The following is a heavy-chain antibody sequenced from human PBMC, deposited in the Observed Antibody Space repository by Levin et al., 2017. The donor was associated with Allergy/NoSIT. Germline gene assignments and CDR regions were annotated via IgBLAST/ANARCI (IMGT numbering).Heavy chain of an antibody. CDR2: INWNRDKI. Sequence: GGSLRLSCAASGFTFSNYAMHWVRQAPGKGLEWVSGINWNRDKIGYADSVRARFTISRDNAKNSLYLQMNSLGPEDTALYYCAKGLNWGSPNTFDYWGQGTLVTVSS. V-gene: IGHV3-9*01. D-gene: IGHD7-27*01. CDR1: GFTFSNYA. J-gene: IGHJ4*02. CDR3: AKGLNWGSPNTFDY.